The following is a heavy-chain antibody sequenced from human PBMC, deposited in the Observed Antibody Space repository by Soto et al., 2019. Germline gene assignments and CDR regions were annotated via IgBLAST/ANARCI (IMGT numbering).Heavy chain of an antibody. D-gene: IGHD1-26*01. V-gene: IGHV4-38-2*02. Sequence: ETLSLTCPVSGYSISIGNYWGWIRQPPGKRLEWIGSIYQSGSTYYNPSLRSRATISVDTSKNQFSLKLSSVTAADTAVYYCARVLGAPLYYFDYWGQGILVTVSS. J-gene: IGHJ4*02. CDR2: IYQSGST. CDR1: GYSISIGNY. CDR3: ARVLGAPLYYFDY.